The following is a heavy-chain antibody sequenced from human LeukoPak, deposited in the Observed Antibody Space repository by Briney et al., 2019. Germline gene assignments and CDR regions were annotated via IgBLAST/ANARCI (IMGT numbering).Heavy chain of an antibody. CDR3: AKPGSGYYYFDY. D-gene: IGHD3-22*01. V-gene: IGHV3-23*01. Sequence: PGGSLRLSCAASGFTFSSYAMSWVRQAPGKGLEWVSAISGSGGSTYYADSVKGRFTISRDNSKNTLYLQMNSPRDEDTAVYYCAKPGSGYYYFDYWGQGTLVTVSS. CDR1: GFTFSSYA. CDR2: ISGSGGST. J-gene: IGHJ4*02.